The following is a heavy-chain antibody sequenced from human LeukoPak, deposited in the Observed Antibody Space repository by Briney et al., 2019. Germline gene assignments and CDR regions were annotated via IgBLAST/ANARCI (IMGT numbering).Heavy chain of an antibody. CDR1: GFTVSSYY. J-gene: IGHJ4*02. V-gene: IGHV3-43*01. D-gene: IGHD3-10*01. CDR2: ISSDGGST. CDR3: AKGRYGSGSFSTPFEY. Sequence: GGSLRLSCVASGFTVSSYYVSWVRQAPGKGLEWVSLISSDGGSTYYADSVKGRFTISRDNSKNSLYVQLNNLRTEDTALYYCAKGRYGSGSFSTPFEYWGQGTLVTVSS.